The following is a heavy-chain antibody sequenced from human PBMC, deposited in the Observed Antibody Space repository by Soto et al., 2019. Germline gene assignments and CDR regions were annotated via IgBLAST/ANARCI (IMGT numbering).Heavy chain of an antibody. D-gene: IGHD1-7*01. V-gene: IGHV6-1*01. CDR2: TYYRSKWYN. CDR1: GDSVSSNSAA. Sequence: QSPTLSLTCAISGDSVSSNSAAWNWIRQSPSRGLEWLGRTYYRSKWYNDYAVSVKSRITINPDTSKNQFSLQLNSVTPEETAVYYCARDRGTGTTWPPKYYYYYGMDVWGQGTTVTVSS. J-gene: IGHJ6*02. CDR3: ARDRGTGTTWPPKYYYYYGMDV.